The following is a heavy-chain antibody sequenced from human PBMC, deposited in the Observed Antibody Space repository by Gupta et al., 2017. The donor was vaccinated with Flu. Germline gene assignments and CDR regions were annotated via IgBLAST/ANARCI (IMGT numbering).Heavy chain of an antibody. Sequence: EVQLVESGGGLVQPGGSLRLSCAASGFTFSSYDMHWVRHATGKGPEWVSAIGTAGDTYYPGSVKGRFTISRENAKNSLYLQMNSLRAGDTAVYYCARDHSPYCSGGSCYSYYYYGMDVWGQGTTVTVSS. CDR2: IGTAGDT. CDR1: GFTFSSYD. CDR3: ARDHSPYCSGGSCYSYYYYGMDV. D-gene: IGHD2-15*01. V-gene: IGHV3-13*04. J-gene: IGHJ6*02.